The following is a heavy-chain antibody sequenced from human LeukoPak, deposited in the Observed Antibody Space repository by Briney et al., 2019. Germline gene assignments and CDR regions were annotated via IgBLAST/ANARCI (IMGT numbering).Heavy chain of an antibody. CDR2: INHSGST. D-gene: IGHD6-19*01. CDR1: GGSFSGYY. V-gene: IGHV4-34*01. J-gene: IGHJ4*02. Sequence: SETLSLTCAVYGGSFSGYYWSWIRQPPGKGLEWIGEINHSGSTNYNPSLKSRVTISVDTSKNQFSLKLSSVTAADTAVYYCARGGGDWYTDYWGQGTLVTVSS. CDR3: ARGGGDWYTDY.